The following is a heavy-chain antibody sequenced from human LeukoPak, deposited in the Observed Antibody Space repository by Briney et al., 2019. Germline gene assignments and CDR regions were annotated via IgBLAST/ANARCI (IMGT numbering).Heavy chain of an antibody. CDR1: GGSFGGYY. Sequence: PSETLSLTXAVYGGSFGGYYWSWICQPPGKGLEWIGESNHSGSTNYNPSLKSRVTISVDTSKNQFSLKLSSVTAADTAVYYCARVSGAYSSSWRGRDYFDYWGQGTLVTVSS. J-gene: IGHJ4*02. CDR3: ARVSGAYSSSWRGRDYFDY. CDR2: SNHSGST. V-gene: IGHV4-34*01. D-gene: IGHD6-13*01.